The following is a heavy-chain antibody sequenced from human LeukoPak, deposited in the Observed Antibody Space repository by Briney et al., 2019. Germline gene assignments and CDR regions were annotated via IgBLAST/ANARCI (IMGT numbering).Heavy chain of an antibody. Sequence: PSETLSLTCTVSGGSISSGSYYWSWIRQPPGKGLEYIGRIDTSGSTNYNPSLKSRVTISVDTSKNQFSLKLSSVTAADTAVYYCARGNLLWSGFANYMDVWGKGTTVTVSS. V-gene: IGHV4-61*02. J-gene: IGHJ6*03. CDR3: ARGNLLWSGFANYMDV. D-gene: IGHD3-3*01. CDR1: GGSISSGSYY. CDR2: IDTSGST.